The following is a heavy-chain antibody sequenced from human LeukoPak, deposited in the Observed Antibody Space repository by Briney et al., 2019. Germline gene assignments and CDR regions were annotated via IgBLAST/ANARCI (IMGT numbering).Heavy chain of an antibody. Sequence: GGSLRLSCVASGFSFNNYWMSWVRQAPGKGLEWVANIKEDGSEKYYMDSVKGRFTISRDNADKSVYLQMNSLRAEDTAIYYCAIAYGMDVWGQGTTVTVSS. CDR3: AIAYGMDV. J-gene: IGHJ6*02. V-gene: IGHV3-7*03. CDR2: IKEDGSEK. CDR1: GFSFNNYW.